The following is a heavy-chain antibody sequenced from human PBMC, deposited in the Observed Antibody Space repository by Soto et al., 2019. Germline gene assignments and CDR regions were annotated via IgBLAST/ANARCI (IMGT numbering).Heavy chain of an antibody. CDR3: TTNWNYEFLS. CDR2: IKAITSGGTT. J-gene: IGHJ5*02. V-gene: IGHV3-15*07. Sequence: GSLRLSCAASGFTFNNSWMNWVRQAPGKGLEWVGRIKAITSGGTTHYAAPVKGRFTISRDDSKNMLYLQLNSLKTEDTAVYYCTTNWNYEFLSWGQGTLVTVS. D-gene: IGHD1-7*01. CDR1: GFTFNNSW.